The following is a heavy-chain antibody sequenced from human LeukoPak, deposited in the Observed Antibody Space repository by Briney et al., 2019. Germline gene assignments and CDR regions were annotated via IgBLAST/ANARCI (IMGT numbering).Heavy chain of an antibody. V-gene: IGHV4-61*02. CDR1: GGSISSGSYY. CDR2: IYTSGST. J-gene: IGHJ6*02. Sequence: PSQTLSLTCTVSGGSISSGSYYWSWIRHPAGKGLEWIGRIYTSGSTNYNPSLKSRVTISVDTSKNQFSLKLSSVTAADTAVYYCARDPDYYDSSGSGGSYGLDVWGQGTTVTVSS. CDR3: ARDPDYYDSSGSGGSYGLDV. D-gene: IGHD3-22*01.